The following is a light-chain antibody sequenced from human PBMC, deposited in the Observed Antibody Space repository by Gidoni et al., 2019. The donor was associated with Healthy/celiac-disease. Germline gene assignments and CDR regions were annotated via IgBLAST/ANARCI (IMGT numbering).Light chain of an antibody. J-gene: IGLJ2*01. CDR2: QDS. V-gene: IGLV3-1*01. CDR3: QAWDSSTVV. Sequence: SYELTQPHSVSVSPGQTASITCSGDKLGDKYACLYQQKPGQSPVLVIYQDSKRPSGIPERFSGSNSGNTATLTIRGTQAMDEADYYCQAWDSSTVVFGGGTKLTVL. CDR1: KLGDKY.